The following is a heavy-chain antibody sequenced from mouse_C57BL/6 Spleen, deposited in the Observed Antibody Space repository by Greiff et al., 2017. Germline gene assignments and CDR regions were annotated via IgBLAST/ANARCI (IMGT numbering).Heavy chain of an antibody. J-gene: IGHJ4*01. Sequence: EVKLMESGGGLVKPGGSLKLSCAASGFTFSSYAMSWVRQTPEKRLEWVATISDGGSYTYYPDNVKGRFTLSRDNAQNNLYLQMSHLKSEDTAMYYCARVYYGYGRGPSYAMDYWGQGTSVTVSS. CDR1: GFTFSSYA. V-gene: IGHV5-4*03. CDR2: ISDGGSYT. D-gene: IGHD2-2*01. CDR3: ARVYYGYGRGPSYAMDY.